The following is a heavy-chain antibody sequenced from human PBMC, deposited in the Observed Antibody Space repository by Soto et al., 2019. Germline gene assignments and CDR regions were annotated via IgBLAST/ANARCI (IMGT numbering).Heavy chain of an antibody. CDR2: IYHSGNT. D-gene: IGHD6-6*01. V-gene: IGHV4-30-4*01. CDR3: ARERPDGARLDP. J-gene: IGHJ5*02. CDR1: GGSISSGDYY. Sequence: QVQLQESGPGLVKPSQTLSLTCTVSGGSISSGDYYWGWIRQPPGKGLEWIGYIYHSGNTYYNPSLKSRVTISVDTSKNQFSLKLSSVTAADTAVYYCARERPDGARLDPWGQGTLVTVSS.